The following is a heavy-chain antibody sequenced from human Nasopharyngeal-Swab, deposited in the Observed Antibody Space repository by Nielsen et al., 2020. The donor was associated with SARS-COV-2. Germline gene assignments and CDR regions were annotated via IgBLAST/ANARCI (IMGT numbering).Heavy chain of an antibody. D-gene: IGHD3-3*01. J-gene: IGHJ6*02. CDR2: ISGSGDRA. Sequence: GGSLRLSCAASGFTFATYALTWVRQAPGKGLHSVSTISGSGDRAYYADSVKGRFTISRDNAKNSLYLQMNSLRAEDTAVYYCARDGLDYDFWSAYFMDVWGQGTTVTVSS. CDR1: GFTFATYA. V-gene: IGHV3-23*01. CDR3: ARDGLDYDFWSAYFMDV.